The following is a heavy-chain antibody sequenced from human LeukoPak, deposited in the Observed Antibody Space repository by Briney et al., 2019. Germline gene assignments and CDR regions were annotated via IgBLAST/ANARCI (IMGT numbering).Heavy chain of an antibody. J-gene: IGHJ4*02. V-gene: IGHV5-51*01. Sequence: GEALKISCKASGYSFSNYWIGWVRQLPGKGLEWMGIVYPRDSDTRYSPSFQGQVTISADKSISTAYLQWSSLKDSDTAVYYCARPGERSRRDWNLDQWGQGTLVTVSS. CDR1: GYSFSNYW. CDR3: ARPGERSRRDWNLDQ. D-gene: IGHD1-1*01. CDR2: VYPRDSDT.